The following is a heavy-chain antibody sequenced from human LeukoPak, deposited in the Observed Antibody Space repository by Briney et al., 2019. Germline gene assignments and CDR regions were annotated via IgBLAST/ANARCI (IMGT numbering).Heavy chain of an antibody. V-gene: IGHV4-39*07. J-gene: IGHJ4*02. CDR1: GGSISSSSYY. CDR3: ASWYYGSGKYYFDY. Sequence: SETLSLTCTVSGGSISSSSYYWGWIRQPPGNGLEWIGGIYYSGSTYYNPSLKSRVTISVDTSKNQFSLKLSSVTAADTAVYYCASWYYGSGKYYFDYWGQGTLVTVSS. CDR2: IYYSGST. D-gene: IGHD3-10*01.